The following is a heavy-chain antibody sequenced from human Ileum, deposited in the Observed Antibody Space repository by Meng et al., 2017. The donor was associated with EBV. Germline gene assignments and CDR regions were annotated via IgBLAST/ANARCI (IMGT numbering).Heavy chain of an antibody. CDR3: ARDPIPVPGRNFDY. J-gene: IGHJ4*02. D-gene: IGHD6-19*01. Sequence: QGQLQESGPGPVKPSGTLSLTCTVSGDSISSNSWWNWVRQPPGKGLEWIGDIYHSGDSNYNPSLKSRVTISLDNSNNQFSLTLSSVTAADTAVYYCARDPIPVPGRNFDYWGQGTLVTVSS. CDR1: GDSISSNSW. CDR2: IYHSGDS. V-gene: IGHV4-4*02.